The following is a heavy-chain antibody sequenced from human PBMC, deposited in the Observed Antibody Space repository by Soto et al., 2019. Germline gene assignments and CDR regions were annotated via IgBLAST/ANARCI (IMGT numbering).Heavy chain of an antibody. CDR3: ARLEGLATISYYFDY. CDR1: GDSINSDNYY. V-gene: IGHV4-39*01. CDR2: IYFRGNT. Sequence: PSETLSLTCSVSGDSINSDNYYWGWIRQPPGKGLEWIGSIYFRGNTYYNPSLKTRVTISLDKSKSQFSLKLNSVTAADSAVYFCARLEGLATISYYFDYWGQGTLVTVSS. D-gene: IGHD3-9*01. J-gene: IGHJ4*02.